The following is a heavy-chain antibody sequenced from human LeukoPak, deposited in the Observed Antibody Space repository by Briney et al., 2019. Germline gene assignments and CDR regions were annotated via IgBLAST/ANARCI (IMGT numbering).Heavy chain of an antibody. Sequence: PGRSLRLSCAASGFTFSSYGMHWVRQAPGKGLEWVAVISYDGRNKHYPDSVKGRFTISRDISTDTLWLQMGSLRTEDTAVYYCAKGPLRGTAAAIDYWGQGTLVTVSS. CDR3: AKGPLRGTAAAIDY. V-gene: IGHV3-30*18. J-gene: IGHJ4*02. D-gene: IGHD2-2*01. CDR1: GFTFSSYG. CDR2: ISYDGRNK.